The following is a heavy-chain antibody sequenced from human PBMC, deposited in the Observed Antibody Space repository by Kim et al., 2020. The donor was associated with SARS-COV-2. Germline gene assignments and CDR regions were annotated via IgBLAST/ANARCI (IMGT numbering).Heavy chain of an antibody. CDR2: IIPIFDTA. D-gene: IGHD3-16*01. J-gene: IGHJ6*02. V-gene: IGHV1-69*13. Sequence: SVKVSCKASGGAFSSYIFNWVRQAPGQGLEWMGGIIPIFDTANYAQKFQGRVTITADESTSTAYMELSGLRSEDTAVYYCARENYYDAYSSHRIYGVLVGGQETTVTVSS. CDR3: ARENYYDAYSSHRIYGVLV. CDR1: GGAFSSYI.